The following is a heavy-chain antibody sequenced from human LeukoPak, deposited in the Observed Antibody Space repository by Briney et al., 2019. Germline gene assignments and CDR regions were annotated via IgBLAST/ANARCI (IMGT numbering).Heavy chain of an antibody. J-gene: IGHJ6*02. D-gene: IGHD6-13*01. V-gene: IGHV4-4*02. CDR1: GGSISSSPW. CDR3: ARATSSSYAQNYYYYYGMDV. CDR2: IYHDGNT. Sequence: PSETLSLTCAVSGGSISSSPWCSWVRQPPGKGLEWIGTIYHDGNTDYNPSLKSRVTISVDTSKNQFSLKLSSVTAADTAVYYCARATSSSYAQNYYYYYGMDVWGQGTTVTVSS.